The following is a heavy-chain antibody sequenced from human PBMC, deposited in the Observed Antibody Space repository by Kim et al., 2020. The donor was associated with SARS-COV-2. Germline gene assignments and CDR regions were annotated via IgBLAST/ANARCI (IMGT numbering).Heavy chain of an antibody. CDR1: GGSFSGYY. D-gene: IGHD3-3*01. V-gene: IGHV4-34*01. CDR3: ARAPRVLRFLEWLGPTYF. CDR2: INHSGST. Sequence: SETLSLTCAVYGGSFSGYYWSWIRQPPGKGLEWIGEINHSGSTNYNPSLKSRVTISVDTSKNQFSLKLSSVTAADTAVYYCARAPRVLRFLEWLGPTYF. J-gene: IGHJ4*01.